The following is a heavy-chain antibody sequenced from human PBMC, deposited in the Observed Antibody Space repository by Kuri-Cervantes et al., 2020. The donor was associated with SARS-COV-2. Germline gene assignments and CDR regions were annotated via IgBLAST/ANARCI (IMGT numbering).Heavy chain of an antibody. CDR2: ISYDGSNK. V-gene: IGHV3-30-3*01. D-gene: IGHD7-27*01. Sequence: GGSLRLSCAASGFTFSSYAMHWVRQAPGKGLEWVAVISYDGSNKYYADSVKGRFTISRDNSKNTLFLQMNSLRAEDTAVYYCARELTGDLDVWGKGTTVTVSS. CDR3: ARELTGDLDV. CDR1: GFTFSSYA. J-gene: IGHJ6*04.